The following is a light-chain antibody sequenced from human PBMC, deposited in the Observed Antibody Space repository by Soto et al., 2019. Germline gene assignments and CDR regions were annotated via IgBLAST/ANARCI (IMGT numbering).Light chain of an antibody. CDR3: QQYCSPWT. CDR2: GAS. J-gene: IGKJ1*01. CDR1: QSVSSSY. V-gene: IGKV3-20*01. Sequence: EIVLTQSPGTLSLSPGERATLSCRASQSVSSSYLAWYQQKPGQAPRLLIYGASIRATGIPDRFSGSGSGTDFTLTISRLEPEDFAVYYCQQYCSPWTFGQGTKVDIK.